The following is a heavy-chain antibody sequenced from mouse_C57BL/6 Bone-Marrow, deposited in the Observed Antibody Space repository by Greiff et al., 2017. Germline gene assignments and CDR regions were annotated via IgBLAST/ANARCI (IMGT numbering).Heavy chain of an antibody. V-gene: IGHV1-64*01. CDR2: IHPNSGST. J-gene: IGHJ4*01. CDR3: VYDYDGYAMDY. CDR1: GYTFTSYW. Sequence: QVQLQQPGAELVKPGASVKLSCKASGYTFTSYWMHWVKQRPGQGLEWIGMIHPNSGSTNYNEKFKSKAKLTVDKSSSTAYMQLSSLTSEDSAVYYCVYDYDGYAMDYWGQGTSVTVSS. D-gene: IGHD2-4*01.